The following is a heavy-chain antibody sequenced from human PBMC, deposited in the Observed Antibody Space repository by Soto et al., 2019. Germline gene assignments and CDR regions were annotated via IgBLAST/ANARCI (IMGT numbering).Heavy chain of an antibody. J-gene: IGHJ4*02. CDR2: IIPIFGTA. CDR1: GGTFSSYA. Sequence: QVQLVQSGAEVKKPGSSVKVSCKASGGTFSSYAISWVRQAPGQGLEWMGGIIPIFGTANYAQKFQGRVTXPXDXXTSTADMELSSLRSEDTAVYYCARDREVRSNDFDYWGQGTLVTVSS. D-gene: IGHD4-4*01. CDR3: ARDREVRSNDFDY. V-gene: IGHV1-69*05.